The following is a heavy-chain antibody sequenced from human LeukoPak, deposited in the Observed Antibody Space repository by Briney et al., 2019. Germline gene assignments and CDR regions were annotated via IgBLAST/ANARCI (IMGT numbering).Heavy chain of an antibody. CDR1: GFTFSRYD. D-gene: IGHD6-19*01. CDR2: ISYDGSIK. J-gene: IGHJ4*02. CDR3: ATLERGYAVAVDY. Sequence: GRSLRLSCVVSGFTFSRYDMHWVRQAPGKGLEWVAVISYDGSIKDYVDSVKGRFTISRDNSRNTVYLQMNSLRAEDTAVYYCATLERGYAVAVDYWGQGTLVTVSS. V-gene: IGHV3-30*03.